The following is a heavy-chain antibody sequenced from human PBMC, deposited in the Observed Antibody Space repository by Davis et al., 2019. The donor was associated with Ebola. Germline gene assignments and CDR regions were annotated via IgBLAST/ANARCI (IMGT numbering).Heavy chain of an antibody. V-gene: IGHV1-69*04. CDR1: GGTFSSYA. Sequence: SVKVSCKASGGTFSSYAISWVRQAPGQGLEWMGRIIPILGIANYAQKFQGRVTMTRDTSTSTVYMELSSLRSEDTAVYYCARDSNWNDLGNWFDPWGQGTLVTVSS. D-gene: IGHD1-20*01. CDR3: ARDSNWNDLGNWFDP. CDR2: IIPILGIA. J-gene: IGHJ5*02.